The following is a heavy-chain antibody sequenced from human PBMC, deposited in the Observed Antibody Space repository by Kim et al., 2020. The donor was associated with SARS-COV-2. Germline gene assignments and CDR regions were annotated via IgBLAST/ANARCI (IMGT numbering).Heavy chain of an antibody. V-gene: IGHV1-69*04. D-gene: IGHD3-10*01. Sequence: SVKVSCKASGGTFSSYAISWVRQAPGQGLEWMGRIIPILGIANYAQKFQGRVTITAHKSTSTAYMELSSLRSEDTAVYYCASQITMVRAVITNYGMDVWGQGTTVTVSS. CDR1: GGTFSSYA. CDR3: ASQITMVRAVITNYGMDV. J-gene: IGHJ6*02. CDR2: IIPILGIA.